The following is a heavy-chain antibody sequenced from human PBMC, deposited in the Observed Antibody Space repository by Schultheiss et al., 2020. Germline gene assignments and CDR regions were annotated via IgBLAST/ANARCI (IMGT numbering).Heavy chain of an antibody. Sequence: SQPLSLTCTVSGGSISSGDYYWSWIRQPPGKGLEWIGYIYYSGSTYYNPSLKSRVTISVDTSKNQFSLKLSSVTAADTAVYYCARDQERYYDFWSGYSRGMDVWGQGTTVTVSS. J-gene: IGHJ6*02. V-gene: IGHV4-30-4*01. D-gene: IGHD3-3*01. CDR3: ARDQERYYDFWSGYSRGMDV. CDR1: GGSISSGDYY. CDR2: IYYSGST.